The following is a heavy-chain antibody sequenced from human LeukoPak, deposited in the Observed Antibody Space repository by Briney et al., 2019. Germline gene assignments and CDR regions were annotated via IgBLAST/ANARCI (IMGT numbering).Heavy chain of an antibody. CDR2: ISPYNGNT. D-gene: IGHD3-3*01. CDR3: AREAITIFGVVRTQTTYGPHRFDP. V-gene: IGHV1-18*01. Sequence: ASVKVSCKTSGYTFIRYGITWVRQAPGQGLEWMAWISPYNGNTKYVQNLQGRLTITTDTSTSTAYMELRSLTSDDTAVYFCAREAITIFGVVRTQTTYGPHRFDPWGQGTLVTVSS. CDR1: GYTFIRYG. J-gene: IGHJ5*02.